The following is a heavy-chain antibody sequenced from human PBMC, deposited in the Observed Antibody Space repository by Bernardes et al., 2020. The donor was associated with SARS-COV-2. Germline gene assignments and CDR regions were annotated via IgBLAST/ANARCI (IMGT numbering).Heavy chain of an antibody. CDR3: ARVDCSSTICYLDY. CDR1: GFTFSDHY. D-gene: IGHD2-2*01. V-gene: IGHV3-72*01. J-gene: IGHJ4*02. CDR2: TRNKADCYTT. Sequence: GGSLRLSCAASGFTFSDHYMDWVRQAPGKGLEWVGRTRNKADCYTTEYAASVKGRFTISRDDSKNSLYLQMNSLKTEDTAVYYCARVDCSSTICYLDYWGQGTLVTVSS.